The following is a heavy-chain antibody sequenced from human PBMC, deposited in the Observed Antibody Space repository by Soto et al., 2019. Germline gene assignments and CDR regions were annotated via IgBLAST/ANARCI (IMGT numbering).Heavy chain of an antibody. CDR3: ARDSPNGGGDCYCDY. V-gene: IGHV1-69*13. J-gene: IGHJ4*02. CDR1: GCTFSSYA. Sequence: SVKVSCKASGCTFSSYAIRWVRQAPGQGLEWMGGILAIFGTANYAQKFQGRVTITEDESTSTAYMERSSLRSEDTAVYYCARDSPNGGGDCYCDYWGQGTLVTVSS. CDR2: ILAIFGTA. D-gene: IGHD2-21*02.